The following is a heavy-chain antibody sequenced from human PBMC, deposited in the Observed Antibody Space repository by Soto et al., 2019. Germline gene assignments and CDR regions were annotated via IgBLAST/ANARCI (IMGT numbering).Heavy chain of an antibody. CDR1: GYTFTSYA. J-gene: IGHJ4*02. CDR2: INAGNGNT. V-gene: IGHV1-3*05. CDR3: ARGVATYYFDY. Sequence: QVQLVQSGAEEKKPGASVKVSCKASGYTFTSYAMHWVRQAPGQRLEWMGWINAGNGNTKYSQKFQGRVTITRDTAASTAYMELSSLRSEDTAVYYCARGVATYYFDYWGQGTLVTVSS. D-gene: IGHD2-15*01.